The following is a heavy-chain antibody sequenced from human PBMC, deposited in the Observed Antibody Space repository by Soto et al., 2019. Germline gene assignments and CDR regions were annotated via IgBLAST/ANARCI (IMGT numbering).Heavy chain of an antibody. J-gene: IGHJ5*02. CDR1: GYTFTSYA. CDR2: IIPIFGSA. V-gene: IGHV1-69*13. Sequence: EASVKVSCKASGYTFTSYAITWVRQAPGQGLEWLGRIIPIFGSANYAQKFQGRVTITADESTTTAYMELSSLRSDDTAVYYCAKDGGKDGYFGNWFDPWGQGTLVTVSS. D-gene: IGHD5-12*01. CDR3: AKDGGKDGYFGNWFDP.